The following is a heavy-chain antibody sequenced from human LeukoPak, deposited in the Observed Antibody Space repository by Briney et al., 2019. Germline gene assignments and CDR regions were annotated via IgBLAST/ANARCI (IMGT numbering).Heavy chain of an antibody. CDR1: GFTFSDSA. CDR2: IRSKADNYAT. V-gene: IGHV3-73*01. J-gene: IGHJ4*02. Sequence: PGGSLRLSCAASGFTFSDSAMHWVRQASGKGLEWVGRIRSKADNYATEYGASVKGRFTISRDDSKNTAYLRMNSLKTEDTAVYYCTGGTTVTTLDYWGQGTLVTVSS. CDR3: TGGTTVTTLDY. D-gene: IGHD4-17*01.